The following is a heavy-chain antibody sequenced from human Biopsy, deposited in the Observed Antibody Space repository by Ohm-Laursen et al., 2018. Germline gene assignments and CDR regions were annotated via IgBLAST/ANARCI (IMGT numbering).Heavy chain of an antibody. V-gene: IGHV4-59*08. CDR2: IYYTGST. D-gene: IGHD1-26*01. J-gene: IGHJ2*01. Sequence: SETLSLTCTGSGGSISSYYWSWIRQPPGKGLEWIGYIYYTGSTNYNPSLKGRVTISVDTSMNPLSLRLTSVTAADTAVYYCARHAPSYSGSYWRYFDLWGRGTLVTVSS. CDR1: GGSISSYY. CDR3: ARHAPSYSGSYWRYFDL.